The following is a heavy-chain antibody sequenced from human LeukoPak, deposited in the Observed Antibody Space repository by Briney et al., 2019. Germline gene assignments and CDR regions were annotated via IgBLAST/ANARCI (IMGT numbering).Heavy chain of an antibody. V-gene: IGHV1-69*04. D-gene: IGHD2-21*02. Sequence: ASVKVSCKASGGTFSSYAISWVRQAPGQGLEWMGRIIPILGIANYAQKFQGRVTITADKSTSTAYMELSSLRSEDTAVYYCASSAKRLIPGLAYCGGDCYPHYWGQGTLVTVSS. CDR1: GGTFSSYA. CDR2: IIPILGIA. J-gene: IGHJ4*02. CDR3: ASSAKRLIPGLAYCGGDCYPHY.